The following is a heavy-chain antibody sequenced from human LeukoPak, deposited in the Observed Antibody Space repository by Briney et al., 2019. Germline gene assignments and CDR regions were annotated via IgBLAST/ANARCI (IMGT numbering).Heavy chain of an antibody. CDR2: ISSSGSTI. V-gene: IGHV3-11*01. D-gene: IGHD5-18*01. Sequence: GGSLRLSCAASGFTFSDYYMSWIRQAPGKGLEWVSYISSSGSTIYYADSVKGRFTISRDNCKNTLYLQMNSLRAKDTAVYYCARSVQLWSYDAFDIWGQGTMVTVSS. J-gene: IGHJ3*02. CDR1: GFTFSDYY. CDR3: ARSVQLWSYDAFDI.